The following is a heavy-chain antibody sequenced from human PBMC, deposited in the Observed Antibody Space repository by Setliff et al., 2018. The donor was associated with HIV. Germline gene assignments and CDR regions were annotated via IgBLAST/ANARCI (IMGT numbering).Heavy chain of an antibody. CDR3: ARSDSANWYVDY. J-gene: IGHJ4*02. CDR2: IYPGDYDT. D-gene: IGHD1-1*01. V-gene: IGHV5-51*01. CDR1: GYTFTSYW. Sequence: GESLKISCKGSGYTFTSYWIGWVRQMPGKGLEWMGIIYPGDYDTRYSPSFQGQVTISADKSINTAFLQWSSLKASDTAMFYCARSDSANWYVDYWGQGTLVTVSS.